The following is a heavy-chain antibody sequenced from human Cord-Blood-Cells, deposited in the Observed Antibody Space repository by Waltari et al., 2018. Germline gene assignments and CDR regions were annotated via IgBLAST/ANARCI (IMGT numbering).Heavy chain of an antibody. J-gene: IGHJ4*02. CDR1: GGSFSGYY. V-gene: IGHV4-34*01. CDR3: ARGGGLYYYDSSGFDY. Sequence: QVQLHQWGAGLLKPSETLSLTCAVYGGSFSGYYWSWIRQPPGKGLEWIGEINHSGSTNYNPSLKSRVTISVDTSKNQFSLKLSSVTAAATAVYYCARGGGLYYYDSSGFDYWGQGTLVTVSS. D-gene: IGHD3-22*01. CDR2: INHSGST.